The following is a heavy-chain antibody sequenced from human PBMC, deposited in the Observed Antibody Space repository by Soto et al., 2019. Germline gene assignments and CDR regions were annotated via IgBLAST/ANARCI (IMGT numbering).Heavy chain of an antibody. CDR2: INSDGSST. D-gene: IGHD6-19*01. Sequence: QPGGSLRLSCAASGFTFSSYWMHWVRQAPGKGLVWVSRINSDGSSTSDADSVKGRFTISRDNAKNTLYLQMNSLRAEDTAVYYCARTTSQWLVDYWGQGALVTVSS. J-gene: IGHJ4*02. V-gene: IGHV3-74*01. CDR1: GFTFSSYW. CDR3: ARTTSQWLVDY.